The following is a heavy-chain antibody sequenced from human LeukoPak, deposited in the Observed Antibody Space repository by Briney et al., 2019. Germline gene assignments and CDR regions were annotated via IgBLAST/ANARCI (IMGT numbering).Heavy chain of an antibody. V-gene: IGHV3-48*03. CDR2: ISSSGSTI. Sequence: GGSLRLSCAASGFTFSSYEMNWVRQAPGKGLEWVSDISSSGSTIYYADSVKGRFTISRDNAKNSLYLQMNSLRAEDTAVYYCARGQGYQGEYFQHWGQGTLVTVSS. CDR3: ARGQGYQGEYFQH. J-gene: IGHJ1*01. D-gene: IGHD2-2*01. CDR1: GFTFSSYE.